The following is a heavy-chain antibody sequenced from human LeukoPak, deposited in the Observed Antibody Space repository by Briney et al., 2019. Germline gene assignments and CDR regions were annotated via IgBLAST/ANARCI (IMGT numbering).Heavy chain of an antibody. J-gene: IGHJ4*02. D-gene: IGHD3-22*01. V-gene: IGHV4-34*01. CDR2: INHSGST. CDR1: GGSFSGYY. CDR3: ARHETYYYDSSGYLVFDY. Sequence: SETLSLTCAVYGGSFSGYYWSWIRQPPGKGLEWIGEINHSGSTNYNPSLKSRVTISVDTSKNQFSLKLSSVTAADTAVYYCARHETYYYDSSGYLVFDYWGQGTLVTVSS.